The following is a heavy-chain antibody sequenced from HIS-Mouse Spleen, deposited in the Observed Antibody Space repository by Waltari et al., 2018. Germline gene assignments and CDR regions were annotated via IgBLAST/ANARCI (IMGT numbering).Heavy chain of an antibody. CDR2: IYYGGST. CDR1: GGSISSSSYY. CDR3: AREIPYSSSWYDWYFDL. D-gene: IGHD6-13*01. J-gene: IGHJ2*01. V-gene: IGHV4-39*07. Sequence: QLQLQESGPGLVKPSETLSLTCTVSGGSISSSSYYWGWIRQPPGTGLEWIGSIYYGGSTYYNPSLKSRVTISVDTSKNQFSLKLSSVTAADTAVYYCAREIPYSSSWYDWYFDLWGRGTLGTVSS.